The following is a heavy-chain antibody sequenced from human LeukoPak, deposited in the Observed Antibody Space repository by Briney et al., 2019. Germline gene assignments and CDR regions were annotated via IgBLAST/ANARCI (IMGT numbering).Heavy chain of an antibody. J-gene: IGHJ6*02. V-gene: IGHV3-33*01. CDR1: GFAFSSYG. D-gene: IGHD6-19*01. Sequence: QPGRSLRLSCAASGFAFSSYGMHWVRQAPGKGLEWVAVIWYDGSNKYYADSVKGRFTISRDNSKNTLYLQMNSLRAEDTAVYYCASDKQWLIDYYYGMDVWGQGTTVTVSS. CDR3: ASDKQWLIDYYYGMDV. CDR2: IWYDGSNK.